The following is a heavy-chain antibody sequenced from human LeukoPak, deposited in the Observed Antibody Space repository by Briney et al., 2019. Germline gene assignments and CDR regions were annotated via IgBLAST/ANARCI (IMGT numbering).Heavy chain of an antibody. Sequence: SETLSLTCTVSGGSISSSSHSWGWIRQPPGKGLEWTGSIYYTGTTYYNPSLKSRVTISVDTSKNQFSLKLNSVTAADTAVYYCAQSLGSSNWIGNWFDPWGQGTLATVSS. D-gene: IGHD6-13*01. V-gene: IGHV4-39*01. J-gene: IGHJ5*02. CDR3: AQSLGSSNWIGNWFDP. CDR1: GGSISSSSHS. CDR2: IYYTGTT.